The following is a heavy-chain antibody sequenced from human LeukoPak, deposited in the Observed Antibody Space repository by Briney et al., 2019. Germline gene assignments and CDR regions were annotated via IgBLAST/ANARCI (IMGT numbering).Heavy chain of an antibody. V-gene: IGHV4-34*01. CDR2: INHSGST. Sequence: SETLSLTCAVYGGSFSGYYWSWIRQPPGKGLEWIGEINHSGSTNYNPSLKSRVTISVDTSKNQFSLKLSSVTAAGTAVYYCARATAAIGYPSFDYWGQRTLVTVSS. D-gene: IGHD2-2*02. J-gene: IGHJ4*02. CDR1: GGSFSGYY. CDR3: ARATAAIGYPSFDY.